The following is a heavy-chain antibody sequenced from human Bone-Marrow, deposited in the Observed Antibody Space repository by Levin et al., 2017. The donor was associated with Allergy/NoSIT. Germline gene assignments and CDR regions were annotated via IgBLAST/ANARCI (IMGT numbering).Heavy chain of an antibody. CDR3: AKDPYYDFWNDYSNWFDP. D-gene: IGHD3-3*01. Sequence: QPGGSLRLSCAASGFTFSSYAMSWVRQAPGTGLEWVSAISGSGGSTYYADSVKGRFTISRDNSKNTLYLQMNSLRAEDTAVYYCAKDPYYDFWNDYSNWFDPWGQGTLVTVSS. J-gene: IGHJ5*02. CDR2: ISGSGGST. CDR1: GFTFSSYA. V-gene: IGHV3-23*01.